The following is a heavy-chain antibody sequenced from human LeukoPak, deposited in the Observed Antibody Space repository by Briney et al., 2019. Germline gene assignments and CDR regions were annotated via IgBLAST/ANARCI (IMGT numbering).Heavy chain of an antibody. CDR1: EFTVHSNY. V-gene: IGHV3-66*01. J-gene: IGHJ4*02. CDR3: ARWDGYGYFDY. D-gene: IGHD5-24*01. CDR2: IYTGGDT. Sequence: GGSLRLSRATSEFTVHSNYMSWVRQAPGKGLEWVSVIYTGGDTYYADSLKGRFPISRDNSKNTLYLQMNSLRAEDTAVYYCARWDGYGYFDYWGQGTLVTVSP.